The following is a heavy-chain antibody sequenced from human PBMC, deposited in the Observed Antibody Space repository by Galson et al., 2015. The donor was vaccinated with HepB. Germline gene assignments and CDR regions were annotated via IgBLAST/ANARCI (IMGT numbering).Heavy chain of an antibody. CDR2: ISSSSSTI. CDR3: ARGIVVVVAATPGSSWFDP. V-gene: IGHV3-48*01. Sequence: SLRPSCAASGFAFNNYSMNWVRQAPGKGLEWVSYISSSSSTIYYADSVKGRFTISRDNAKNSLYLQMNSLRAEDTAVYYCARGIVVVVAATPGSSWFDPWGQGTLVTVSS. J-gene: IGHJ5*02. CDR1: GFAFNNYS. D-gene: IGHD2-15*01.